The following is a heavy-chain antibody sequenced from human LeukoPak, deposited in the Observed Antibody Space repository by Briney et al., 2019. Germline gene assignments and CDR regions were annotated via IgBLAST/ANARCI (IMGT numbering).Heavy chain of an antibody. Sequence: GGSLRLSCAASGFTFSDCTMNWVRQAPGKGLEWVSSISSGGTYKYYADSVKGRFTISRDNAQNSLYLQMNSLRAEDMALYYCAKDILPYYDFWSGYGFDYWGQGTLVTVSS. J-gene: IGHJ4*02. CDR3: AKDILPYYDFWSGYGFDY. D-gene: IGHD3-3*01. V-gene: IGHV3-21*04. CDR2: ISSGGTYK. CDR1: GFTFSDCT.